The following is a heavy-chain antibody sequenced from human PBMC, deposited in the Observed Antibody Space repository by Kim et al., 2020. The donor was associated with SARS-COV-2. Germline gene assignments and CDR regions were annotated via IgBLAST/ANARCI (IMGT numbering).Heavy chain of an antibody. J-gene: IGHJ4*02. D-gene: IGHD6-19*01. V-gene: IGHV1-46*01. CDR3: ARDVFKQWLGAPTDY. CDR1: GYTFTSYY. Sequence: ASVKVSCKASGYTFTSYYMHWVRQAPGQGLEWMGIINPSGGSTSYAQKFQGRVTMTRDTSTSTVYMELSSLRSEDTAVYYCARDVFKQWLGAPTDYWGQGTLVTVSS. CDR2: INPSGGST.